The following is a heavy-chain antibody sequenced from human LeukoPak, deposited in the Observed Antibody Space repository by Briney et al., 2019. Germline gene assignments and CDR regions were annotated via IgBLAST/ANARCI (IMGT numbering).Heavy chain of an antibody. CDR2: IYYSGST. V-gene: IGHV4-59*01. Sequence: SETLSLTCTVSGVSISSYYWSWIRQPPGKGLEWIGYIYYSGSTNYNPSLKSRVTISVDTSKNQFSLKLSSVTAADTAVYYCARDAGSSRPVVFDIWGQGTMVTVSS. CDR3: ARDAGSSRPVVFDI. D-gene: IGHD1-26*01. J-gene: IGHJ3*02. CDR1: GVSISSYY.